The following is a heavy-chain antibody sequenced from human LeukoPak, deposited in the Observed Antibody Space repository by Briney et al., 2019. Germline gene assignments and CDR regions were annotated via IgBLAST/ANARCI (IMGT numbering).Heavy chain of an antibody. Sequence: SETLSLTCTVSGGSISSSSYYWGWIRQPPGKGLEWIGSIYYSGSTYYNPSLKSRGTISVDTSKNQFSLKLSAVTAADTAVYYCATRGRARDYWGQGTLVTVSS. D-gene: IGHD3-10*01. CDR3: ATRGRARDY. CDR1: GGSISSSSYY. CDR2: IYYSGST. V-gene: IGHV4-39*01. J-gene: IGHJ4*02.